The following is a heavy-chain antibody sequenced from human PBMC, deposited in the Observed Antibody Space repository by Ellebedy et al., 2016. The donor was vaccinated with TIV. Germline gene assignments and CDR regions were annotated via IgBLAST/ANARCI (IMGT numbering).Heavy chain of an antibody. CDR3: ARDQLPTGDNWYFDL. CDR2: IYYTGIT. J-gene: IGHJ2*01. Sequence: MPSETLSLTCNVSGGSVRRGEHNWNWIRQSPGKGLEGIGYIYYTGITEYNPALKSRVTISVDTSKNQFSLSLSSVTAADTAVYYCARDQLPTGDNWYFDLWGRGTQVTVSS. D-gene: IGHD7-27*01. V-gene: IGHV4-30-4*01. CDR1: GGSVRRGEHN.